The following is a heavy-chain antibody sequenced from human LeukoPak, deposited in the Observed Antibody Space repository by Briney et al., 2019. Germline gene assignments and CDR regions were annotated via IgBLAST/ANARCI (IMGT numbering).Heavy chain of an antibody. J-gene: IGHJ4*02. Sequence: GGSLRLSCAASGFTFSSYWMHWVRQAPGKGLVWVSRINSDGSSTSYADSVKGRFTITRDNAKNTLYLQMNSLRAEDTAVYYCARDLTWFGELSLYYFDYWGQGTLVTVSS. V-gene: IGHV3-74*01. CDR3: ARDLTWFGELSLYYFDY. CDR2: INSDGSST. D-gene: IGHD3-10*01. CDR1: GFTFSSYW.